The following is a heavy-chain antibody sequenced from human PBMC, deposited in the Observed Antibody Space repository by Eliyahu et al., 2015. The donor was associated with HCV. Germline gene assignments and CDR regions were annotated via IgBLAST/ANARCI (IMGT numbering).Heavy chain of an antibody. D-gene: IGHD1-1*01. CDR3: ARTQQLVFPLED. J-gene: IGHJ4*02. CDR1: GFSFSDYY. CDR2: ISGSGVTK. Sequence: QVQLVESGGGLVKPGGSLRLSCAASGFSFSDYYMSWIRQAPGKGLEWLSYISGSGVTKYYADSVKGRFTVSRDNAGSSLFLQMTSLRAEDTAVYYCARTQQLVFPLEDWGLGTLVTVSS. V-gene: IGHV3-11*01.